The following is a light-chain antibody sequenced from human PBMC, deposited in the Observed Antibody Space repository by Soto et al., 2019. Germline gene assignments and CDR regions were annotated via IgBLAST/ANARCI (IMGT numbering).Light chain of an antibody. CDR1: KLGNKY. J-gene: IGLJ2*01. CDR2: QDI. CDR3: QAWDSSTVV. Sequence: SYELTQPPSVSVSPGQTASITCSADKLGNKYACWYQQKPGQSPVLVIYQDIKRPSGIPERFSGSNSGNTATLTISGTQAMDEADYYCQAWDSSTVVFGGGTKLTVL. V-gene: IGLV3-1*01.